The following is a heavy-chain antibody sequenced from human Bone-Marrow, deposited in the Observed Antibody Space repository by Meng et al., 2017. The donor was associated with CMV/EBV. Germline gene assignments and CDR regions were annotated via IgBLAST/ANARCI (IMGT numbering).Heavy chain of an antibody. CDR1: GYTFTGYY. V-gene: IGHV1-2*02. CDR3: ARVASEKGAAGLMDV. CDR2: INPNSGGT. D-gene: IGHD2-15*01. J-gene: IGHJ6*02. Sequence: ASVQVSCKASGYTFTGYYMHWVRQAPGQGLAWMGWINPNSGGTNYAQKFQGRVTMTRDTSISTAYMELSRLRSDDTAVYYCARVASEKGAAGLMDVWGQGTTVTVSS.